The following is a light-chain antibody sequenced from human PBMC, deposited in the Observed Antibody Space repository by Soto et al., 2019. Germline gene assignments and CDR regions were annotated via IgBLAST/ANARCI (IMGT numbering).Light chain of an antibody. V-gene: IGLV2-14*01. CDR1: SGDVGGYNY. Sequence: QSALTQPASVSGSPGQSITISCTGSSGDVGGYNYVSWYQQFPGKAPKLMIYDVTSRPSGVSNRFSGSKSGNTASLTISGLQAEDEADYYCSSYSSSSTPYVFGTGTKLTVV. CDR2: DVT. J-gene: IGLJ1*01. CDR3: SSYSSSSTPYV.